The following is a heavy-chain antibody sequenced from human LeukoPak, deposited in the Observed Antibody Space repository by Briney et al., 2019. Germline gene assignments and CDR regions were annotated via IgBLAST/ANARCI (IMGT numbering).Heavy chain of an antibody. CDR1: GFTFSGYW. CDR2: IKNDGSST. J-gene: IGHJ4*02. D-gene: IGHD6-6*01. CDR3: ARGRLGYYFDF. V-gene: IGHV3-74*01. Sequence: GGSLRLSCVASGFTFSGYWMHWVRQAPGKGLVWVSRIKNDGSSTFYADSVKGRFTISRDNAKNTLYLQMNSLRAEDTAVYYCARGRLGYYFDFWGQGTLVTDSS.